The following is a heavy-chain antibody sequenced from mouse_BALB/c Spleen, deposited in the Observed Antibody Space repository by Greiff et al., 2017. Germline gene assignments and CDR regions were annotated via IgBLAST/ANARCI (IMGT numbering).Heavy chain of an antibody. CDR3: ARSGMITTSDY. V-gene: IGHV14-3*02. J-gene: IGHJ2*01. CDR1: GFNIKDTY. CDR2: IDPANGNT. Sequence: EVKLMESGAELVKPGASVKLSCTASGFNIKDTYMHWVKQRPEQGLEWIGRIDPANGNTKYDPKFQGKATITADTSSNTAYLQLSSLTSEDTAVYYCARSGMITTSDYWGQGTTLTVSS. D-gene: IGHD2-4*01.